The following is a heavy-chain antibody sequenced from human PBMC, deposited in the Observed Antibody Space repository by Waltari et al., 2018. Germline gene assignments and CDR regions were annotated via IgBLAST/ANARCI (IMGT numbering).Heavy chain of an antibody. Sequence: QVQLQESGPGLVKPSQTLSLTCTVSGGSISSGGYYWSWIRPHPGKGLEWIGYIYYSGSTYYNPSLKSRVTISVDTSKNQFSLKLSSVTAADTAVYYCARDGGSGGINWYFDLWGRGTLVTVSS. CDR2: IYYSGST. J-gene: IGHJ2*01. D-gene: IGHD2-15*01. V-gene: IGHV4-31*03. CDR1: GGSISSGGYY. CDR3: ARDGGSGGINWYFDL.